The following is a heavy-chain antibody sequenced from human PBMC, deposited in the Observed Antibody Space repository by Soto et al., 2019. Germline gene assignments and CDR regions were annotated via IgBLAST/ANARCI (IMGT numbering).Heavy chain of an antibody. Sequence: ASVKVSCKASGYTFTSYDINWVRQATGQGLEWMGWMNPNSGNTGYAQKFQGRVTMTRNTSISTAYMELSSLRSEDTAVYYCARGAFYVWGSYRYTGWFDPWGQGTLVTVSS. J-gene: IGHJ5*02. CDR3: ARGAFYVWGSYRYTGWFDP. D-gene: IGHD3-16*02. V-gene: IGHV1-8*01. CDR1: GYTFTSYD. CDR2: MNPNSGNT.